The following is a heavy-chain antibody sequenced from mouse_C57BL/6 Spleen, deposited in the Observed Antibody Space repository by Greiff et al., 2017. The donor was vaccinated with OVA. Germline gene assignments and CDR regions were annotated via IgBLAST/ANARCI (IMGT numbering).Heavy chain of an antibody. CDR1: GYAFSSYW. D-gene: IGHD2-5*01. J-gene: IGHJ4*01. CDR2: IYPGDGDT. V-gene: IGHV1-80*01. CDR3: ARNDYSNYVYYAMDY. Sequence: VQLQQSGAELVKPGASVKISCKASGYAFSSYWMNWVRQRPGKGLEWIGQIYPGDGDTNYNGKFKGKATLTADKSSSTAYMQLSSLTSEDSAVYFGARNDYSNYVYYAMDYWGQGTSVTVSS.